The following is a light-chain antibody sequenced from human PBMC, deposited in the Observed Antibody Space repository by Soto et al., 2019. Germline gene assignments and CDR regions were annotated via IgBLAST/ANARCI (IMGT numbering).Light chain of an antibody. CDR1: QSISSW. CDR3: QKYISYCT. Sequence: DIQMTQSPSTLSASLGDRVTITCRASQSISSWLAWYQQKPGKAPKLLIYKASNLESGVPSRFSGSGSGTEFTLTIISLQAYDVATYYCQKYISYCTFGQGTKVEIK. V-gene: IGKV1-5*03. CDR2: KAS. J-gene: IGKJ1*01.